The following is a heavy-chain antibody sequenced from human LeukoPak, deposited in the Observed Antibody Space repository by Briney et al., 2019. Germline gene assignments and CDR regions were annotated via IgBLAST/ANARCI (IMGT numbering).Heavy chain of an antibody. CDR2: ISGSGGST. V-gene: IGHV3-23*01. Sequence: PGGSLRLSCAASGFTFSSYAMSWVRQAPGKGLEWVSAISGSGGSTYYADSVKGRFTISRDNSKNTLYLQMNSLRAEDTAVYYCAKPRRDRNYDSSGYPSYFDYWGQGTLVTVSS. D-gene: IGHD3-22*01. CDR3: AKPRRDRNYDSSGYPSYFDY. J-gene: IGHJ4*02. CDR1: GFTFSSYA.